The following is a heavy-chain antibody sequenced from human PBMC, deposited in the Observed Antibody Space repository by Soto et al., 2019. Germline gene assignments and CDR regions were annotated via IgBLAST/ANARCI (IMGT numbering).Heavy chain of an antibody. CDR1: GFTFETYA. CDR2: ISNQGNIK. CDR3: ARDDEGGSYCDLGY. J-gene: IGHJ4*02. Sequence: PGGSLRLSCAASGFTFETYAMHWVRQAPGKGLEWVAFISNQGNIKSFADSVKGRFTISRDNSKNTLYLQMNSLRTEDTAIYYCARDDEGGSYCDLGYWGQGTLVTVSS. D-gene: IGHD3-10*01. V-gene: IGHV3-30*03.